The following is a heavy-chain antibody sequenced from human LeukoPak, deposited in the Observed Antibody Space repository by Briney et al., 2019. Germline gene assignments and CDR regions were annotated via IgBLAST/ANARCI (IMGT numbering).Heavy chain of an antibody. V-gene: IGHV3-73*01. CDR3: TSSYSGCFP. J-gene: IGHJ4*02. CDR2: IRSKANSYAT. D-gene: IGHD6-19*01. Sequence: GGSLKLSCAASGFTFSGSAMHWVRQASGKGLEWVGRIRSKANSYATAYAASVKGRFTISRGDSKNTAYLQMNSLKTEDTAVYYCTSSYSGCFPWGQGTLVTVSS. CDR1: GFTFSGSA.